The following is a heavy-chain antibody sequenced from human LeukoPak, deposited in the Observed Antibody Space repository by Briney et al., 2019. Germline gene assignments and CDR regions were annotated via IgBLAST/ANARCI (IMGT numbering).Heavy chain of an antibody. D-gene: IGHD6-6*01. CDR2: VTNNGGST. CDR3: AKGKLAEGLSSSRAFDI. Sequence: GGFLRLSCAASGFTFSSYAMHWVRQAPGKGLEWVSSVTNNGGSTYYADSVKGRFTISRDNSKNTLDLQMNSLRAEDTAVYYCAKGKLAEGLSSSRAFDIWGQGTMVTVSS. V-gene: IGHV3-23*01. CDR1: GFTFSSYA. J-gene: IGHJ3*02.